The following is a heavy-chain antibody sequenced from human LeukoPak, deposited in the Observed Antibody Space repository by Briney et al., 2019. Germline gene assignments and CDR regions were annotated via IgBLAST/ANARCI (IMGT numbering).Heavy chain of an antibody. Sequence: PSETLSLTCTVSGYSISSGYYWGWIRQPPGKGLEWIGSIYHSGSTYYNPSLKSRVTISVDTSKNQFSLKLSSVTAADTAVYYCARGSRITIFGVVINYYYYMDVWGKGTTVTVSS. J-gene: IGHJ6*03. CDR1: GYSISSGYY. V-gene: IGHV4-38-2*02. CDR2: IYHSGST. CDR3: ARGSRITIFGVVINYYYYMDV. D-gene: IGHD3-3*01.